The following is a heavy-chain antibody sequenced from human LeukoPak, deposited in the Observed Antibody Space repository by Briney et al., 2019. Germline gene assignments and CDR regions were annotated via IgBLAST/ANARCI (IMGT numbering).Heavy chain of an antibody. CDR3: ARDPRSPMTYYYDKSGYHLDY. D-gene: IGHD3-22*01. Sequence: ASVKVSCKASGYTFTGHYIHWVRQAPGQGLEWMGWINPNSGSTNYAQKFQGRVTMTRDTSISIAYMELTRLRSDDTAVYYCARDPRSPMTYYYDKSGYHLDYWGQGTLVTVSS. CDR2: INPNSGST. CDR1: GYTFTGHY. V-gene: IGHV1-2*02. J-gene: IGHJ4*02.